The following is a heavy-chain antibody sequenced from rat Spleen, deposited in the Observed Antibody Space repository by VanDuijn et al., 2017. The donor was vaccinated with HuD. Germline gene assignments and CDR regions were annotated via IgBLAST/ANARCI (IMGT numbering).Heavy chain of an antibody. CDR2: ISNGGGKT. D-gene: IGHD1-2*01. J-gene: IGHJ2*01. V-gene: IGHV5-31*01. CDR3: ARDSTYASLDY. Sequence: EVQLVESGGGLVQPGRSLKLSCLASGFTFNHYWMTWIRQAPGKGLEWIACISNGGGKTYYRDSVQGRFTISRDNAKSNLYLQMDSLRSEDTATYYCARDSTYASLDYWGQGVTVTVSS. CDR1: GFTFNHYW.